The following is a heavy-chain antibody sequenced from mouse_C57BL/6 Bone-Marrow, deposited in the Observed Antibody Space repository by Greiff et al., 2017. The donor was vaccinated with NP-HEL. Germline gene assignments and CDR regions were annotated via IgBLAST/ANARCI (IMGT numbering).Heavy chain of an antibody. CDR3: GLRGAD. CDR1: GYTFTSYG. CDR2: IYPRSGNT. D-gene: IGHD2-4*01. V-gene: IGHV1-81*01. J-gene: IGHJ3*01. Sequence: VKLQESGAKLARPGASVKLSCKASGYTFTSYGISWVKQRTGQGLEWIGEIYPRSGNTYYNEKFKGKATLTADKSSSTAYMELRSLTSEDFAVYFCGLRGADWGQGTLVTVSA.